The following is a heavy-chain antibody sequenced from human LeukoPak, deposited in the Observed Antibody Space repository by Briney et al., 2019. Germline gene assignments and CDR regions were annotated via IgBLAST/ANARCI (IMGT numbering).Heavy chain of an antibody. CDR1: GYTFTSYY. CDR2: INPSGGST. J-gene: IGHJ6*02. D-gene: IGHD1-1*01. V-gene: IGHV1-46*01. Sequence: ASVKVSCKASGYTFTSYYMHWVRQAPGQGLEWMGIINPSGGSTSYAQKFQGRVTMTRDTSSSTVYMDLSGLRSADTAIYYCARSRTPFYYYGMHVWGLGTSVTVSS. CDR3: ARSRTPFYYYGMHV.